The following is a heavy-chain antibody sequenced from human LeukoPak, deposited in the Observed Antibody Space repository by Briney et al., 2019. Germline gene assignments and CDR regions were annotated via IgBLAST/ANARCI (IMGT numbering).Heavy chain of an antibody. J-gene: IGHJ4*02. V-gene: IGHV3-7*01. Sequence: GGSLRLSCAASGFTFSSYRMSWVRQAPGKGLEWVANIKQDGSEKYYVDSVKGRFTISRDNAKNSLYLQMNSLRAEDTAVYYCARDCVKCAVDYWGQGTLVTVSS. CDR1: GFTFSSYR. D-gene: IGHD3-16*02. CDR3: ARDCVKCAVDY. CDR2: IKQDGSEK.